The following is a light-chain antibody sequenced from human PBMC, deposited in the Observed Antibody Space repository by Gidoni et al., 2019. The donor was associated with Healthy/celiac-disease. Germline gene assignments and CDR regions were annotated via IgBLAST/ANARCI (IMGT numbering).Light chain of an antibody. J-gene: IGKJ2*01. CDR3: QQYNSSSYT. CDR2: KAS. V-gene: IGKV1-5*03. Sequence: IQMPHSPSTLSASVGDRVHITCRASQSISSWLAWYQQKPGKAPKLLIYKASSLESGVPSRFSGSGSGTEFTLTISSLQPDDFATYYCQQYNSSSYTFGQGTKLEIK. CDR1: QSISSW.